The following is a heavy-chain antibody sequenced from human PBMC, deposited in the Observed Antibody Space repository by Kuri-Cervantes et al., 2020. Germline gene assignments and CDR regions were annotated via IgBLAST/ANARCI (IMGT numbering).Heavy chain of an antibody. J-gene: IGHJ6*02. V-gene: IGHV3-33*01. CDR1: GFTFSSYG. CDR3: ARGPFVVIDV. CDR2: IWYDGSNK. Sequence: GGSLRLSCAASGFTFSSYGMHWVRQAPGKGLEWVAVIWYDGSNKYYADSVKGRFTISRDNAKNSLYLQMDSLRAEDTAVYYCARGPFVVIDVWGQGTTVNVSS. D-gene: IGHD2-21*01.